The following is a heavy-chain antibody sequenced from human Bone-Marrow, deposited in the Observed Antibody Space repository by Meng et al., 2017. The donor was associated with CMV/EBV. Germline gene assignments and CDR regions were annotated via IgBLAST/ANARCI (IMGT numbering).Heavy chain of an antibody. D-gene: IGHD6-6*01. CDR1: GFMFDDYG. CDR3: AKDRPLSY. V-gene: IGHV3-23*01. CDR2: ISGSGGST. J-gene: IGHJ4*02. Sequence: GESLKISCAASGFMFDDYGMSWVRQAPGKGLEWVSGISGSGGSTYYADSVKGRFTISRDNSKNTLYLQMNSLRAEDTAVYYCAKDRPLSYWGRGKLVTVSS.